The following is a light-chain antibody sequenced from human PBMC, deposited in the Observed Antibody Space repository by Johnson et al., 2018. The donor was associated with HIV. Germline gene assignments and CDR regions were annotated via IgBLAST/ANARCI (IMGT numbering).Light chain of an antibody. V-gene: IGLV1-51*02. Sequence: QSVLTQPPSVSAAPGQKVTISCSGSSSNIGNNYVSWYQQLPGTAPKLLIYENNKRPSGIPDRFSCSQSGTSATLGITGLQTGDEADYYCGTWDSSLSAEVFGTGTKVTVL. J-gene: IGLJ1*01. CDR1: SSNIGNNY. CDR2: ENN. CDR3: GTWDSSLSAEV.